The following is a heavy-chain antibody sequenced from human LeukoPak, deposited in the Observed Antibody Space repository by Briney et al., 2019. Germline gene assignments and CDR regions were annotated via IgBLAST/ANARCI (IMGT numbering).Heavy chain of an antibody. J-gene: IGHJ6*03. D-gene: IGHD2-2*01. V-gene: IGHV4-4*02. CDR3: ARTLVVPAATLPLYYYMDV. Sequence: SETLSLTCTVSDEVITSNNWWSWVRQSPGKGLEWIGEIFHSGTTRYKASLESRVTMLLDKSKNQFSLRLNSVTAADTAVYYCARTLVVPAATLPLYYYMDVWGKGTTVTVSS. CDR2: IFHSGTT. CDR1: DEVITSNNW.